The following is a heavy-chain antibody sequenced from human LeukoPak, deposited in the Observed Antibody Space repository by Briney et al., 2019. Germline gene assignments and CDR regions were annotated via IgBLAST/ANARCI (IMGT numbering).Heavy chain of an antibody. D-gene: IGHD2-8*01. Sequence: GGSLRLSCAASGFTFSSYGMHWVRQAPGKGLEWVAVISYDGSNKYYADSVKGRFTISRDNSKNTLYLQMNSLRLEDTAVYYCVRERVYALSYYFDDWGQGTLVTVSS. CDR2: ISYDGSNK. CDR3: VRERVYALSYYFDD. CDR1: GFTFSSYG. J-gene: IGHJ4*02. V-gene: IGHV3-30*03.